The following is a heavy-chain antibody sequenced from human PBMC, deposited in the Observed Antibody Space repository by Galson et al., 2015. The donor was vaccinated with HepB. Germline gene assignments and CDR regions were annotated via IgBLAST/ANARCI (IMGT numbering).Heavy chain of an antibody. V-gene: IGHV1-18*04. CDR2: ISAYNGNT. J-gene: IGHJ6*02. CDR3: ARVEVVTATYGMDV. Sequence: SVKVSCKASGYTFTSYGISWVRQAPGQGLEWVGWISAYNGNTNYAQKLQGRVTMTTDTSTSTAYMELRSLRSDDTAVYYCARVEVVTATYGMDVWGQGTTVTVSS. CDR1: GYTFTSYG. D-gene: IGHD2-21*02.